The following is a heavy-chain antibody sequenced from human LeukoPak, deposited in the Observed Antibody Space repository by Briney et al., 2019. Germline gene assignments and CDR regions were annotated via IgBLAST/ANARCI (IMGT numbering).Heavy chain of an antibody. CDR3: ARGLYSSSTPPGSMDV. V-gene: IGHV4-34*01. CDR2: INHSGST. D-gene: IGHD6-6*01. Sequence: SETLSLTCAVYAGSFSGYYWSWIRQPPRKGLEWIGEINHSGSTNYNPSLNSQVTISVDTSKNQCSLKLSSVTAADTVVYYCARGLYSSSTPPGSMDVWGKGTTVTVSS. J-gene: IGHJ6*03. CDR1: AGSFSGYY.